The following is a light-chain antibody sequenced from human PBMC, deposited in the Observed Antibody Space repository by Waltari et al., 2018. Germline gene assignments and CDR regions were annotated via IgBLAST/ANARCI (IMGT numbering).Light chain of an antibody. Sequence: QAVVTQEPSFSVSPGGTVTLTCGLSSGSVSSSYDPSWYQQTPGQMPRTLIDNTNTRSSGVPDRFSGSILGNKAALTITGAQADDESDYYCVLYMGNGGLFGGGTKLTVL. CDR3: VLYMGNGGL. V-gene: IGLV8-61*01. CDR1: SGSVSSSYD. CDR2: NTN. J-gene: IGLJ3*02.